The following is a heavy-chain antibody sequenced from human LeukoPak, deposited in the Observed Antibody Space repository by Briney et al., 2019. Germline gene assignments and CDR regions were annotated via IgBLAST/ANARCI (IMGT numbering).Heavy chain of an antibody. V-gene: IGHV3-7*01. D-gene: IGHD5-12*01. Sequence: GGSLRLSCAASGFTFSSYWMSWVRQAPGKGLEWVANIKQDGSEKYYVDSVKGRFTISRDNAKNSLYLQMNSLRAEDTAVYYCAKARGYSGYEHDYWGQGTLVTVSS. CDR1: GFTFSSYW. J-gene: IGHJ4*02. CDR3: AKARGYSGYEHDY. CDR2: IKQDGSEK.